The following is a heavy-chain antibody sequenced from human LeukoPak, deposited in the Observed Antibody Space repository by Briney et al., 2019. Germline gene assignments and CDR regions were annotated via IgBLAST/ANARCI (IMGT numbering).Heavy chain of an antibody. CDR2: INPNSGGT. CDR1: VYTFTGYY. CDR3: ARSRGYYYDSSGYSDY. V-gene: IGHV1-2*02. J-gene: IGHJ4*02. D-gene: IGHD3-22*01. Sequence: ASVKVSCKASVYTFTGYYMHWVRQAPGQGLEWMGWINPNSGGTNYAQKFQGRVTMTRDTSISTAYMELSRLRSDDTAVYYCARSRGYYYDSSGYSDYWGQGTLVTVSS.